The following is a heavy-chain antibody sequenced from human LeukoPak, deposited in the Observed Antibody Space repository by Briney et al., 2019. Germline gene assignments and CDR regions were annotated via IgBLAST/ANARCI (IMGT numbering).Heavy chain of an antibody. CDR2: ISAYNGDT. Sequence: GASVKVSCKASGYTLRNYGISWVRQAPGQGLEWMGWISAYNGDTHYAQKLQGRVTMTTDTSTTTAYMELRSLRSDDTAVYYCARDPSNTSGYQIYFDYWGQGTLVTVSS. V-gene: IGHV1-18*01. D-gene: IGHD3-3*01. CDR1: GYTLRNYG. CDR3: ARDPSNTSGYQIYFDY. J-gene: IGHJ4*02.